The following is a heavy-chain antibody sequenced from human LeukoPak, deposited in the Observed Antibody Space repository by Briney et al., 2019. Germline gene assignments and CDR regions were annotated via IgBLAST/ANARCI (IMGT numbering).Heavy chain of an antibody. J-gene: IGHJ6*02. CDR3: ARVNILTGCPYYYYGMDV. CDR1: GYTFTGYY. V-gene: IGHV1-2*02. Sequence: ASVKVSCKASGYTFTGYYMHWVRQAPGQGLEWMGWINPNSGGTNYAQKFQGRVTMTRDTSISTAYMELSRLRSDDTAVYYCARVNILTGCPYYYYGMDVWGQGTTVTVSS. CDR2: INPNSGGT. D-gene: IGHD3-9*01.